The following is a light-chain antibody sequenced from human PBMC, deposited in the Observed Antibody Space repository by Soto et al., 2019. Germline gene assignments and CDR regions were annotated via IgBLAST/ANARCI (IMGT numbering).Light chain of an antibody. V-gene: IGKV1-5*01. CDR1: QSISSS. Sequence: DIQITQSPSCRAGSVGDKGTITCRASQSISSSLNWYQQKSGKAPNLLIYGVSRLQGGVPSRFSGSGSGTEFTLTIRSLQPDEFATYYCQQYNSYSWTVGQGTKVDI. CDR3: QQYNSYSWT. J-gene: IGKJ1*01. CDR2: GVS.